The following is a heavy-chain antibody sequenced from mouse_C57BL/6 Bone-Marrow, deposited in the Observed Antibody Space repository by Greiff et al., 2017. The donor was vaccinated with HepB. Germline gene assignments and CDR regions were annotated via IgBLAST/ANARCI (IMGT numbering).Heavy chain of an antibody. V-gene: IGHV1-50*01. CDR2: IDPSDSYT. J-gene: IGHJ1*03. Sequence: QVQLQQPGAELVKPGASVKLSCKASGYTFTSYWMQWVKQRPGQGLEWIGEIDPSDSYTNYNQKFKGKATLTVDTSSSTAYMQLSSLTSEDSAVYYCAPLYYGSSYWYFDVWGTGTAVTVSS. CDR1: GYTFTSYW. CDR3: APLYYGSSYWYFDV. D-gene: IGHD1-1*01.